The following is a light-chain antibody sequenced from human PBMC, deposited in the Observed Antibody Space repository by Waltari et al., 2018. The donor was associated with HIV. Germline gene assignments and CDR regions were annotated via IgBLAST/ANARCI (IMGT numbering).Light chain of an antibody. CDR2: AAS. CDR1: QSTSNF. CDR3: QQSYTTPRT. V-gene: IGKV1-39*01. J-gene: IGKJ1*01. Sequence: DIQITQSPSSLSASVADRVTITCRASQSTSNFLNWYQQKPGKAPKLLISAASSLQSGVPSRFSGSGSGTDFTLTISSLQPEDFATYYCQQSYTTPRTFGQVTKVEIK.